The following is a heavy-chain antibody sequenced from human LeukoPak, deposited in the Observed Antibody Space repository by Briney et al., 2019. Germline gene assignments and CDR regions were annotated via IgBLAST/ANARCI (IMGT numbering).Heavy chain of an antibody. CDR3: AKAALAVAGTFFDY. CDR1: GFTFSSYA. D-gene: IGHD6-19*01. Sequence: PGGSLRLSCAASGFTFSSYAMSWVRQAPGKGLEWVSGISGSGGSTHYADSVKGRFTISRDNFRNTLYLQMNSLRAEDTAVYYCAKAALAVAGTFFDYWGQGTLVTVPS. V-gene: IGHV3-23*01. J-gene: IGHJ4*02. CDR2: ISGSGGST.